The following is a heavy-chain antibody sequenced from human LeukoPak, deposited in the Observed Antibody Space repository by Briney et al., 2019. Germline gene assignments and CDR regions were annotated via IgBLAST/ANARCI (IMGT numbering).Heavy chain of an antibody. CDR1: GYSFTSYW. D-gene: IGHD3-10*01. CDR3: ARDDSYDSGTYFFDY. V-gene: IGHV5-51*01. J-gene: IGHJ4*02. Sequence: GESLKISCKGSGYSFTSYWIGWVRQMPGKGLEWMGIIYPGDSDTKYSPSFQGQVTISADKSISTAYLQWSSLKASDTAMYYCARDDSYDSGTYFFDYWGQGTLVTVSS. CDR2: IYPGDSDT.